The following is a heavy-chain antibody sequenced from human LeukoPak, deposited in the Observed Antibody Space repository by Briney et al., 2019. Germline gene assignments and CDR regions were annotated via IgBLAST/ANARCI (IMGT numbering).Heavy chain of an antibody. CDR2: IYYSGST. Sequence: SETPSLTCTVSGGSISSYYWSWIRQPPGKGLEWIGYIYYSGSTNYNPSLKSRVTISVDTSKNQFSLKLSSVTAADTAVYYCARDRPVMEWIPGRYFDLWGRGTLVTVSS. V-gene: IGHV4-59*01. J-gene: IGHJ2*01. D-gene: IGHD2-21*01. CDR1: GGSISSYY. CDR3: ARDRPVMEWIPGRYFDL.